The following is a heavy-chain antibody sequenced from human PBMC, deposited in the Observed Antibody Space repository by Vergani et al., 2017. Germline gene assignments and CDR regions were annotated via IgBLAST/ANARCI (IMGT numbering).Heavy chain of an antibody. CDR2: INSDGSST. Sequence: EVQLVESGGGLVQPGGSLRLSCAASGFTFSSYWMHWVRQAPGKGLVWVSRINSDGSSTSYADSVKGRFTISRDNAKNTLYLQMNSLRAEDTAVYYCAKTSPMGYFYGMDVWGQGTTVTVSS. J-gene: IGHJ6*02. V-gene: IGHV3-74*01. CDR3: AKTSPMGYFYGMDV. D-gene: IGHD2-15*01. CDR1: GFTFSSYW.